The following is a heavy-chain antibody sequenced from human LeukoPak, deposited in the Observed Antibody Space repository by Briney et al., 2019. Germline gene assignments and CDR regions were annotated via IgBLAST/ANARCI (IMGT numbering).Heavy chain of an antibody. CDR2: INPSGGST. D-gene: IGHD2-15*01. J-gene: IGHJ6*03. V-gene: IGHV1-46*01. CDR3: ARGVVAAKGYYYYMDV. Sequence: ASVKVSCKASGYTFTSYYMHWVRQAPGQGLEWMGIINPSGGSTSYAQKFQGRVTVTRDTSTSTVYMELSSLRSEDTAVYYCARGVVAAKGYYYYMDVWGKGTTVTISS. CDR1: GYTFTSYY.